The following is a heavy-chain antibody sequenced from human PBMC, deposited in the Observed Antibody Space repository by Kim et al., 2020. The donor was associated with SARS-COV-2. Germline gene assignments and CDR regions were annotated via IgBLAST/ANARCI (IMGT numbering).Heavy chain of an antibody. CDR1: GFTFSSYE. D-gene: IGHD6-13*01. J-gene: IGHJ4*02. CDR2: ISSSGSTT. V-gene: IGHV3-48*03. Sequence: GGSLRLSCAASGFTFSSYEMNWVRQAPGKGLEWVSYISSSGSTTYYADSVKGRFTISRDNAKNSLYLQMNSLRAEDTAVNYCARVYHSSSWYGVDYWGQGTLVTVSS. CDR3: ARVYHSSSWYGVDY.